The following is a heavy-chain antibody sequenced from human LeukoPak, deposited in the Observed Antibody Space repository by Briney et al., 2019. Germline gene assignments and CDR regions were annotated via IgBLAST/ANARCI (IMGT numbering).Heavy chain of an antibody. D-gene: IGHD4-17*01. V-gene: IGHV4-39*01. Sequence: SETLSLTCTVFGGSISSSSYYWGWIRQPPGKGLEWIGSIYYSGSTYYNPSLKSRVTISVDTSKNQFSLKLSSVTAADTAVYYCARHNPQTTVTSLDYWGQGTLVTVSS. CDR1: GGSISSSSYY. CDR2: IYYSGST. CDR3: ARHNPQTTVTSLDY. J-gene: IGHJ4*02.